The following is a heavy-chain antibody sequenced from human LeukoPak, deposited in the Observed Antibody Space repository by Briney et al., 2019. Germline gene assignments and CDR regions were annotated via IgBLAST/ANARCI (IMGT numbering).Heavy chain of an antibody. Sequence: GGSLRLSCAASGFTFSSYGMSWVRQAPGKGLEWVSHISGLGRSTYYADSVKGRFTISTDNSKNTLYLQMNSLRAQDTAVYYCAKDKEMGATTGFFDYWGQGTLVTVSS. D-gene: IGHD1-26*01. J-gene: IGHJ4*02. CDR2: ISGLGRST. CDR3: AKDKEMGATTGFFDY. CDR1: GFTFSSYG. V-gene: IGHV3-23*01.